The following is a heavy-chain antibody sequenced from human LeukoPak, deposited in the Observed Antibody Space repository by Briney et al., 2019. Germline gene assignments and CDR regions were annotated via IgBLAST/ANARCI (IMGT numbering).Heavy chain of an antibody. CDR1: GFTFSDYY. Sequence: GGSLRLSCAASGFTFSDYYMSWLRQAPGKGLEWVSYISSSGSTIYYADSVKGRFTIFRDNAKNSLYLQMNSLRAEDTAVYYCARRINYYDSSGYYPSDYWGQGTLVTVSS. CDR3: ARRINYYDSSGYYPSDY. V-gene: IGHV3-11*01. CDR2: ISSSGSTI. J-gene: IGHJ4*02. D-gene: IGHD3-22*01.